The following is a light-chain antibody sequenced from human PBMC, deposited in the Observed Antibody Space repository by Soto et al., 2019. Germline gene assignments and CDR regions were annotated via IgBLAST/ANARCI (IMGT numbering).Light chain of an antibody. Sequence: EIVLTQSPATLSLSPGERATLSCRASQSVSSYLAWYQQKPGQAPRLLIYDASNTATGIPARFSGSGSGTDFTLTISSLEPEDFATYYCLQSSSYPYTFGGGTKVEIK. CDR1: QSVSSY. V-gene: IGKV3-11*01. J-gene: IGKJ4*01. CDR2: DAS. CDR3: LQSSSYPYT.